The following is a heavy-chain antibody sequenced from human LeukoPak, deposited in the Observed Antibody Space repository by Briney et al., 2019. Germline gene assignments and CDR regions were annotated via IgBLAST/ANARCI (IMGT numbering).Heavy chain of an antibody. V-gene: IGHV3-48*01. J-gene: IGHJ4*02. CDR3: ARDRGGADDFWSGYYTGYFDY. D-gene: IGHD3-3*01. CDR1: GFTFSSYS. Sequence: HPGGSLRLSCAASGFTFSSYSMNWVRQAPGKGLEWVSYISSSSSTIYYADSVKGRFTISRDNAKNSLYLQMNSLRAEDTAVYYCARDRGGADDFWSGYYTGYFDYWGQGTLVTVSS. CDR2: ISSSSSTI.